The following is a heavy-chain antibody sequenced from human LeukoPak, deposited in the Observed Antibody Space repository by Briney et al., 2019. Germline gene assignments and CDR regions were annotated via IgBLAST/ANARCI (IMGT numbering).Heavy chain of an antibody. CDR1: GYTFTGYY. CDR2: INPNSGGT. D-gene: IGHD3-3*01. V-gene: IGHV1-2*06. J-gene: IGHJ4*02. CDR3: ARDRGFWSGYYFGY. Sequence: ASVKVSCKASGYTFTGYYMHWVRQAPGQGLEWMGRINPNSGGTNYAQKFQGRVTMTRDTSISTAYMELSRLRSDDTAVYYRARDRGFWSGYYFGYWGQGTLVTVSS.